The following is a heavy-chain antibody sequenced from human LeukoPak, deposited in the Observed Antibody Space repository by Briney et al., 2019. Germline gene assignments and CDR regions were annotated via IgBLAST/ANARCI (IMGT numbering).Heavy chain of an antibody. CDR2: IYYSGST. D-gene: IGHD3-22*01. V-gene: IGHV4-31*03. CDR1: GGSITSSGYY. Sequence: SETLSLTCTVSGGSITSSGYYWGWIRQHPGKGLEWIGYIYYSGSTYYNPSLKSRVTISVDTSKNQFSLKLSSVTAADTAVYYCARVLYDSSGYYYYFDLWGRGTLVTVSS. J-gene: IGHJ2*01. CDR3: ARVLYDSSGYYYYFDL.